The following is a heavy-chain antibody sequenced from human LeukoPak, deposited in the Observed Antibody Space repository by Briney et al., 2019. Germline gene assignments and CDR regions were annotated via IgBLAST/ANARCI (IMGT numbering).Heavy chain of an antibody. CDR3: ARIRVYIVGATDAFDI. Sequence: ASVKVSCKASGYTFTGYDMHWVRQAPGQGLEWMGWLDPNSGGINYAQKFQGRVTMTRDTSISTAYMELSRLRSDDTAVYYCARIRVYIVGATDAFDIWGQGTLVTVSS. V-gene: IGHV1-2*02. CDR1: GYTFTGYD. D-gene: IGHD1-26*01. CDR2: LDPNSGGI. J-gene: IGHJ3*02.